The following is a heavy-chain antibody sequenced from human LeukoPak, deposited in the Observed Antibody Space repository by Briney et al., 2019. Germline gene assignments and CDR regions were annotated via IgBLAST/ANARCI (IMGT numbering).Heavy chain of an antibody. V-gene: IGHV3-23*01. Sequence: GGPLRLSCAASGITFSSDMMRVGRAAPGKGLEWASGISGGGVNTYYADSVMGRFTISRDNSKNTLYLHMNSLRADDTDVYYCAKGGLVHWFDPWGQGTLVTVSS. CDR1: GITFSSDM. J-gene: IGHJ5*02. CDR2: ISGGGVNT. CDR3: AKGGLVHWFDP.